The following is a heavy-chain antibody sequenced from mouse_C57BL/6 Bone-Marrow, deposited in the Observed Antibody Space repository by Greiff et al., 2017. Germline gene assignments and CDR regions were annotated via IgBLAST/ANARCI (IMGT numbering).Heavy chain of an antibody. CDR1: GYTFTSYW. D-gene: IGHD2-3*01. V-gene: IGHV1-64*01. CDR3: ARGWLNWFAY. J-gene: IGHJ3*01. CDR2: IHPKSGST. Sequence: QVQLQQPGAELVKPGASVKLSCKASGYTFTSYWMHWVKQRPGQGLEWIGMIHPKSGSTNYNEKFKSKATLTVDKSSSTASMQLSSLTSEDSAVYYCARGWLNWFAYRGQGTLVTVSA.